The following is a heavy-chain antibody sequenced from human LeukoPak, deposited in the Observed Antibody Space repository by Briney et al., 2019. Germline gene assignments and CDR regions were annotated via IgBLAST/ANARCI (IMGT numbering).Heavy chain of an antibody. CDR3: AKGGYYYVGYFDY. Sequence: QSGGSLRLSCAASGFTFSSYAMSWVRQAPGKGLEWVSAISGRGGSTYYADSVKGRSTISRDNSKNTLYLQMNSLRAEDTAVYYCAKGGYYYVGYFDYWGQGTLVTVSS. CDR1: GFTFSSYA. D-gene: IGHD3-22*01. CDR2: ISGRGGST. J-gene: IGHJ4*02. V-gene: IGHV3-23*01.